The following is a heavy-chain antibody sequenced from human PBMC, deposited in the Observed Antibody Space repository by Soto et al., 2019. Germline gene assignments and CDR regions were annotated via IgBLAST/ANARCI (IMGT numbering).Heavy chain of an antibody. Sequence: HPGGSLRLSCAASGFTFSRHAIHWVRLTPGRGLEWVLAISRDGSYIYYTDSVKGRFTVSRDNSKNTVFVQMNRLIPDDTALYFCARTRNGGVADSFDSWGQGTRVTVLL. D-gene: IGHD3-3*01. CDR1: GFTFSRHA. CDR2: ISRDGSYI. J-gene: IGHJ5*01. V-gene: IGHV3-30*04. CDR3: ARTRNGGVADSFDS.